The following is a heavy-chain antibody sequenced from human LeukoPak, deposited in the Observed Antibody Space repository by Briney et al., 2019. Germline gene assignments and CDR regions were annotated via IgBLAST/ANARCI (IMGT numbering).Heavy chain of an antibody. D-gene: IGHD5-12*01. V-gene: IGHV1-18*01. CDR1: GGTFSSYA. CDR2: ISAYNGNT. CDR3: ARDKEGYSGHGP. Sequence: ASVKVSCKASGGTFSSYAISWVRQAPGQGLEWMGWISAYNGNTNYAQKLQGRVTMTTDTSTSTAYMELRSLRSDDTAVYYCARDKEGYSGHGPWGQGTLVTVSS. J-gene: IGHJ5*02.